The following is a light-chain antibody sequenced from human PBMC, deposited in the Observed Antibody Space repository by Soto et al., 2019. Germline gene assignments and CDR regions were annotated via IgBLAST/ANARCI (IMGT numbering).Light chain of an antibody. CDR3: QQYGRT. Sequence: EIVMTQSPATLSVSPGERASPSCRASQSVSRNLAWYQQKAGQAPRLLIYAASTLATGIPDRFSGSGSGTDFILTISRLEPEDFAVYYCQQYGRTFGQGTKVDI. CDR2: AAS. CDR1: QSVSRN. V-gene: IGKV3D-15*01. J-gene: IGKJ1*01.